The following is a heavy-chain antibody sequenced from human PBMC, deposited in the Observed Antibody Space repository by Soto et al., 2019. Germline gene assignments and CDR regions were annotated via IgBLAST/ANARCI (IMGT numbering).Heavy chain of an antibody. D-gene: IGHD3-16*02. Sequence: ASVKVSCKASGYTFTSYGISWVRQAPGQGLEWMGWISAYNGNTNYAQKLQGRVTMTTDTSTSTAYMELRSLRSDDTTVYYCARDFRFTYYDYIWGSYRSDAFDIWGQGTMVTVSS. CDR1: GYTFTSYG. CDR3: ARDFRFTYYDYIWGSYRSDAFDI. V-gene: IGHV1-18*01. CDR2: ISAYNGNT. J-gene: IGHJ3*02.